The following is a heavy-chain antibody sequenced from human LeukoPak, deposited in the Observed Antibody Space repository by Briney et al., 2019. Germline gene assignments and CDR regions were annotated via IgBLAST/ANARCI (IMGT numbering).Heavy chain of an antibody. D-gene: IGHD6-6*01. CDR1: GASISSSH. J-gene: IGHJ5*02. CDR2: ISDSGST. CDR3: AREVYSSSYNWFDP. V-gene: IGHV4-59*12. Sequence: SETLSLTCTVSGASISSSHWSWIRQSPGKGLEWIGYISDSGSTNYNPSLRSRVTISVDTSKNHFSLKLSSVTAADTAVYYCAREVYSSSYNWFDPWGQGTLVTVSS.